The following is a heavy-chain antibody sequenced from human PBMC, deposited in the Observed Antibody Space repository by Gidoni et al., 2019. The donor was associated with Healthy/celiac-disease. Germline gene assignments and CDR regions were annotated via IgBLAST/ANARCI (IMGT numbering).Heavy chain of an antibody. J-gene: IGHJ4*02. Sequence: QLQLQESCPGLVTPSETLSLTCTVSGGSISSSSYYWGWIRQPPGKVLEWIGSIYYSGSTYYNPSLKSRVTISVDTSKNQFYLKLSSVTAADTAVYYCARDGTRHHPPDYWGQGTLVTVSS. D-gene: IGHD1-7*01. V-gene: IGHV4-39*07. CDR1: GGSISSSSYY. CDR2: IYYSGST. CDR3: ARDGTRHHPPDY.